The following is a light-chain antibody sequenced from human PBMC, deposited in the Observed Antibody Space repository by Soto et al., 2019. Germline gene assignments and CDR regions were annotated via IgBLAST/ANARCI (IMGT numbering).Light chain of an antibody. CDR1: EDISSH. CDR3: QHSITFPYT. Sequence: DIPMTQSPPSLSASVGDRVTITCRASEDISSHVSWFQQKPGKAPKRLIYGASSLQSGVPSRFSGSGSGTHFTLTISSLQRDDLATYYCQHSITFPYTFGQGTKVEIK. J-gene: IGKJ2*01. V-gene: IGKV1-39*01. CDR2: GAS.